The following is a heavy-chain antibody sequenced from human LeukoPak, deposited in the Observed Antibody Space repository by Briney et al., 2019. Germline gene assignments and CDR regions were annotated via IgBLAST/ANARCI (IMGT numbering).Heavy chain of an antibody. D-gene: IGHD6-13*01. V-gene: IGHV4-4*07. CDR1: GGSISSYY. CDR2: IYTSGST. Sequence: PSETLSLTCTVSGGSISSYYWSWIRQPAGKGLEWIGRIYTSGSTNYNPSLKSRVTMSVDTSKNQFSLKLSSVTAADTAVYYCARDWGSWPNNWFDPWGQGTLVTVSS. J-gene: IGHJ5*02. CDR3: ARDWGSWPNNWFDP.